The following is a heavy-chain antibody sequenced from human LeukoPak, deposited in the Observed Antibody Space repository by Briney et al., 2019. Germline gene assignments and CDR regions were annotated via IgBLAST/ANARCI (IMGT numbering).Heavy chain of an antibody. CDR2: INLSGGGT. J-gene: IGHJ6*02. CDR3: ARDYPCSGGSCLMDV. CDR1: GYTFTNYY. D-gene: IGHD2-15*01. Sequence: ASVKVSCKASGYTFTNYYIHWVRQAPGQGLEWMGIINLSGGGTTYAQKFQGRVTMTRDTSTSTAYMELSSLRSEDTAVYYCARDYPCSGGSCLMDVWGQGTTVTVPS. V-gene: IGHV1-46*01.